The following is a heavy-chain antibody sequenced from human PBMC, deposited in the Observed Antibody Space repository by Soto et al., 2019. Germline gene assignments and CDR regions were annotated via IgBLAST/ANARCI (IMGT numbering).Heavy chain of an antibody. Sequence: PGGSMRLSCAASGFTFSSYSMNWVRQAPGKGLEWVSYISSSSSTIYYADSVKGRFTISRDNAKNSLYLQMNSLRDEDTAVYYCARGERFLEGPSSWGQGTLVTVSS. CDR2: ISSSSSTI. J-gene: IGHJ4*02. V-gene: IGHV3-48*02. CDR3: ARGERFLEGPSS. D-gene: IGHD3-3*01. CDR1: GFTFSSYS.